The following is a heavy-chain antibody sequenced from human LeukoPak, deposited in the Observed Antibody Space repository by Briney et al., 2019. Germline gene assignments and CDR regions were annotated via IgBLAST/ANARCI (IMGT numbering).Heavy chain of an antibody. V-gene: IGHV3-23*01. J-gene: IGHJ5*02. Sequence: GGSLRLSCAGSGFTFFKYALTWVRQAPGKGLEWVSTISGSADSTYYADSVRGRFTVSRDNSKNTLYLQMSSLRAEDTAIYYCVKGRGGYCFDPWGQGTLVTVSS. CDR2: ISGSADST. CDR3: VKGRGGYCFDP. CDR1: GFTFFKYA.